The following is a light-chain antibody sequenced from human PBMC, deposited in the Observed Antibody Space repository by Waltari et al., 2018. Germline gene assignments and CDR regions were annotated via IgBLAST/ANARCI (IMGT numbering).Light chain of an antibody. CDR1: QSVSSN. V-gene: IGKV3-15*01. CDR3: QQYNNWPFT. Sequence: EIVMTQSPATLSVSPGERATLPCRASQSVSSNLAWYQQKPGQAPRLLIYGASTRATGIPARFSGSGSGTEFTLTISSMQSEDFAVYYCQQYNNWPFTFGGGTKVEIK. J-gene: IGKJ4*01. CDR2: GAS.